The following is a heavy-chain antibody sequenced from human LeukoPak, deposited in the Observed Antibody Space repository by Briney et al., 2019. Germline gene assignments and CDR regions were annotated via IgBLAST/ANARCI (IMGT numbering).Heavy chain of an antibody. J-gene: IGHJ4*02. V-gene: IGHV4-39*01. CDR3: ARHVSVDYGDNAGYY. D-gene: IGHD4-17*01. CDR2: IYYSGTT. CDR1: GGPISSSTYY. Sequence: SETLSLTCTVSGGPISSSTYYWGWIRQPPGKGLEWIGSIYYSGTTYYNPSLKSRVTISVDTSKNQFSLKLSSVTAADTAVYYCARHVSVDYGDNAGYYWGQGTLVTVSS.